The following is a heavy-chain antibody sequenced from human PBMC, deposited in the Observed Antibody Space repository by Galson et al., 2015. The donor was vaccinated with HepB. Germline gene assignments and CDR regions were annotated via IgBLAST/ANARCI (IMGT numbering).Heavy chain of an antibody. D-gene: IGHD3-10*01. CDR3: TRDSYDSWRTSDAFDV. Sequence: SLRLSCAVSGFSFREYAMTWVRQAPGKGLEWVGFIGAKHYAGTTEYAASVKGRFTISRDDSKSIAYLQMNSLKTEDTAVYYCTRDSYDSWRTSDAFDVWGQGTMVTVSS. J-gene: IGHJ3*01. V-gene: IGHV3-49*04. CDR1: GFSFREYA. CDR2: IGAKHYAGTT.